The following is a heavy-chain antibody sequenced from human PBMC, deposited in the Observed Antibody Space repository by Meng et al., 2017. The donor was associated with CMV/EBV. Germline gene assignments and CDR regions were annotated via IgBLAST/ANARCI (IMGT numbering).Heavy chain of an antibody. Sequence: ASVQVSCKASGYTFTSYDINWVRQATGQGLEWMGWMNPNSGNTGYAQKFQGRVTITRNTSISTAYMELSSLRSEDTAVYYCARVRGYSYGPDYWGQGTLVTVSS. J-gene: IGHJ4*02. D-gene: IGHD5-18*01. CDR1: GYTFTSYD. V-gene: IGHV1-8*03. CDR3: ARVRGYSYGPDY. CDR2: MNPNSGNT.